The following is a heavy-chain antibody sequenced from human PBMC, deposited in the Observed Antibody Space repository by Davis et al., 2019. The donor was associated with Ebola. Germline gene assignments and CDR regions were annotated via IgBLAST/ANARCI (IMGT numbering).Heavy chain of an antibody. V-gene: IGHV4-30-2*01. Sequence: MPSETLSLTCAVSGGSISSGGYSWSWIRQPPGKGLEWIGYIYHSGTTYYNPSPKSRVTISEDRSKNQFSLKLSSVTAADTAVYYWARVERLDGMDVWGKGTTVTVSS. D-gene: IGHD1-1*01. CDR3: ARVERLDGMDV. CDR2: IYHSGTT. CDR1: GGSISSGGYS. J-gene: IGHJ6*04.